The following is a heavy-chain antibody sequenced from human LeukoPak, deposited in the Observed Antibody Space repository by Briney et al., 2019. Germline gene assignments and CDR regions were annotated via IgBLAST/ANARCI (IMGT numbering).Heavy chain of an antibody. CDR3: ARDFEIVVVIQYYFDY. J-gene: IGHJ4*02. V-gene: IGHV3-30-3*01. CDR1: GFTFSSYA. D-gene: IGHD3-22*01. CDR2: ISYDGSNK. Sequence: GGSLRLSCAASGFTFSSYAMHWVRQAPGKGLEWVAVISYDGSNKYYADSVKGRFTISRDNSKNTLYLQMNSLRAEDTAVYYCARDFEIVVVIQYYFDYWGQGTLVTVPS.